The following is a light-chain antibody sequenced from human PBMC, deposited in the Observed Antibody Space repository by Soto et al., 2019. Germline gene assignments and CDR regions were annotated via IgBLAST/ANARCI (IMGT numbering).Light chain of an antibody. CDR2: EGT. CDR3: CSYAGTTYV. Sequence: QSALTQPASVSGFPGQSITISCSGTSSDVGTYNLVSWYQHHPGKAPRLMIYEGTKRPSGVSNRFSASKSGNTASLTISGLQAEDEADYYCCSYAGTTYVFGTGTKLTVL. V-gene: IGLV2-23*01. CDR1: SSDVGTYNL. J-gene: IGLJ1*01.